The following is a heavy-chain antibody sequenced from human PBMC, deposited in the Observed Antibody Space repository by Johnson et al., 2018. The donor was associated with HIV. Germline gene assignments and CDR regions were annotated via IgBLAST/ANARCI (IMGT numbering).Heavy chain of an antibody. J-gene: IGHJ3*02. V-gene: IGHV3-30-3*01. CDR2: ISYDGSNK. CDR3: ARDRFYGSSWEGAADAFDI. Sequence: QMLLVESGGGVVQPGRSLRLSCAASGFTFSSYAMHWVRQAPGKGLEWVAVISYDGSNKYYADSVKGRFTISRDNSKNTLYLQMNSLRAEDTAVYYCARDRFYGSSWEGAADAFDIWGQGTMVTVSS. D-gene: IGHD6-13*01. CDR1: GFTFSSYA.